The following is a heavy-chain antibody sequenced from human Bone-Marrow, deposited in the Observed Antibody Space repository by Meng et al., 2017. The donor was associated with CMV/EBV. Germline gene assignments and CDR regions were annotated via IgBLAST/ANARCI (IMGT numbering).Heavy chain of an antibody. CDR2: ISTSSSYI. D-gene: IGHD3-16*01. V-gene: IGHV3-21*01. Sequence: GESLKISCAASGFTFSSYSMNWVRQAPGKGLEWVSSISTSSSYIYYADSVKGRFTISRDNAKNSLYLQMNSLRAEDTAVYYCARGRGSLLGIWGQGTMVTVSS. CDR3: ARGRGSLLGI. J-gene: IGHJ3*02. CDR1: GFTFSSYS.